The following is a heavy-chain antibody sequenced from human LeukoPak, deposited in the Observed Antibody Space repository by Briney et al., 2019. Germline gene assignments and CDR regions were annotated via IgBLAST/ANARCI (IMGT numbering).Heavy chain of an antibody. V-gene: IGHV3-7*03. CDR3: ARGGGLDV. D-gene: IGHD3-16*01. Sequence: GGSLRLSCAASGFTFGSYWMNWARQAPGKVLEWVASINHNGNVNYYVDSVKGRFTISRDNAKNSLYLQMSNLRAEDTAVYFCARGGGLDVWGQGATVTVSS. CDR2: INHNGNVN. CDR1: GFTFGSYW. J-gene: IGHJ6*02.